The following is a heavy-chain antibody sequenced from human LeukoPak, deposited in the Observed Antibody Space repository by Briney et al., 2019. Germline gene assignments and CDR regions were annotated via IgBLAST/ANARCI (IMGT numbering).Heavy chain of an antibody. Sequence: GGSLRLSCAASGFSVSSNYMSWVRQAPGKGLEWVSVIYSGGSTYYADSVKGRFTISRDNSKNTVYLQMNSLRAEGTAVYYCARNIPVTRWGYWGQGTLVTVSS. D-gene: IGHD2-21*01. CDR1: GFSVSSNY. CDR3: ARNIPVTRWGY. CDR2: IYSGGST. V-gene: IGHV3-66*01. J-gene: IGHJ4*02.